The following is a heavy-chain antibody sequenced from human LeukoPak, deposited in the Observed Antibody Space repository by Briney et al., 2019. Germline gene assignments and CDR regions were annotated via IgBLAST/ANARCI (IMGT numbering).Heavy chain of an antibody. CDR3: ASRYYYGSGNFDY. D-gene: IGHD3-10*01. CDR1: GVSISSYY. CDR2: IYYSGST. Sequence: SETLSLTCTVSGVSISSYYWSWIRQPPGKGLEWIGYIYYSGSTNYNPSLKSRVTISVDTSKNQFSLKLSSVTAADTAVYYCASRYYYGSGNFDYWGQGTLVTVSS. J-gene: IGHJ4*02. V-gene: IGHV4-59*08.